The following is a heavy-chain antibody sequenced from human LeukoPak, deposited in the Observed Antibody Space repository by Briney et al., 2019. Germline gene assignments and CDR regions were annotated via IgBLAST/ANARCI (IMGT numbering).Heavy chain of an antibody. J-gene: IGHJ2*01. D-gene: IGHD2-2*01. CDR2: IYYSGST. Sequence: PSETLSLTCTVSGGSISSYYWSWIRQPPGKGLEWIGYIYYSGSTNYNPSLKSRVTISVDTSKNQFSLKLSSVTAADTAVYYCARYSYCSSTSCPYWYFDLWGRGTLVTVSS. CDR3: ARYSYCSSTSCPYWYFDL. V-gene: IGHV4-59*08. CDR1: GGSISSYY.